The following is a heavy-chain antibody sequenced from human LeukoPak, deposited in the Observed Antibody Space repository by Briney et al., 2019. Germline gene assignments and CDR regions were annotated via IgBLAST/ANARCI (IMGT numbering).Heavy chain of an antibody. J-gene: IGHJ5*02. CDR3: ARRGARGVFGVAPDWFDP. Sequence: GESLKISCKGSGYSFTSYWIGWVRQMPGKGLEWMGIIYPGDSDTRYSPSFQGQVTISADKSISTAYLQWSSLKASDTAMYYCARRGARGVFGVAPDWFDPWGQGTLVTVSS. CDR2: IYPGDSDT. CDR1: GYSFTSYW. D-gene: IGHD3-3*01. V-gene: IGHV5-51*01.